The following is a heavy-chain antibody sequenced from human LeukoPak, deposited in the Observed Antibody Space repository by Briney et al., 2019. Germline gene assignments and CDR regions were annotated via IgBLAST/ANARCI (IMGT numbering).Heavy chain of an antibody. V-gene: IGHV3-30-3*01. CDR1: GFTFSSYA. CDR3: AKAATFYYGSDL. D-gene: IGHD3-10*01. J-gene: IGHJ4*02. Sequence: GGSLRLSCAASGFTFSSYAMHWVRQAPGKGLEWVAVISYDGSNKYYADSVKGRFTISRDDSKNTLYLQMNRLRAEDTALYYCAKAATFYYGSDLWGQGILVAVSS. CDR2: ISYDGSNK.